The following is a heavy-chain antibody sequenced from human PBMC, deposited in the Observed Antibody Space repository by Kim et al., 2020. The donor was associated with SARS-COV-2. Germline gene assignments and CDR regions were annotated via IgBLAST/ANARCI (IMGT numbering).Heavy chain of an antibody. D-gene: IGHD2-2*01. Sequence: GGSLRLSCPVSGFIFTDYWMTWVRQAPGKGLEWVANINQGGTEKNYVDSVEGRFTISRDNAKNSLYLEMNRLRVEDTAVYYCARKAAPGMPHDSWGQGTLVTVSS. CDR3: ARKAAPGMPHDS. CDR2: INQGGTEK. CDR1: GFIFTDYW. J-gene: IGHJ5*02. V-gene: IGHV3-7*01.